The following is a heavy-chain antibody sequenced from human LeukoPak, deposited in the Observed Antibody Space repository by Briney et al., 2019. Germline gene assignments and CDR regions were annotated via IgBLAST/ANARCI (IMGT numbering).Heavy chain of an antibody. V-gene: IGHV4-59*01. Sequence: SETLSLTRTVSGASISAYYWSWIRQPPGKGLEWIGYIYHTDNTKYSPSLKTRVTISMDTPKNQFSLKLTSVTAADTAVYYCAEDLDRGVIGGFDTWGQGTLVTVSS. CDR2: IYHTDNT. CDR1: GASISAYY. D-gene: IGHD3-10*01. CDR3: AEDLDRGVIGGFDT. J-gene: IGHJ5*02.